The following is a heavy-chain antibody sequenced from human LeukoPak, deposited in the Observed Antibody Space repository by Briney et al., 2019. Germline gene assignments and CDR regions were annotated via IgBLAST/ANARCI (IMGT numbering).Heavy chain of an antibody. D-gene: IGHD4-23*01. J-gene: IGHJ1*01. Sequence: SETLSLTCAVSGGSFRGYYWRWLRQPPGKGLEWVGEMNHSGSTNYNPALKSRVTISVDTSKNQFSLKLSSVTAADTAVYYCASYGGAFFQHWGQGTLVTVSS. CDR3: ASYGGAFFQH. CDR2: MNHSGST. CDR1: GGSFRGYY. V-gene: IGHV4-34*01.